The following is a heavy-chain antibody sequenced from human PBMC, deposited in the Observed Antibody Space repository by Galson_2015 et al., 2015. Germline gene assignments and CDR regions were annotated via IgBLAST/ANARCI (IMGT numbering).Heavy chain of an antibody. CDR3: AREGPTMVRGVMGYFRNAFDI. D-gene: IGHD3-10*01. CDR1: GYTFTSYY. CDR2: INPSGGST. V-gene: IGHV1-46*01. Sequence: SVKVSCKASGYTFTSYYMHWVRQAPGQGLEWMGIINPSGGSTTYAQKFQGRVTMTRDTSTSTVYMELSSLRSEDTAVYYCAREGPTMVRGVMGYFRNAFDIWGQGTMVTVSS. J-gene: IGHJ3*02.